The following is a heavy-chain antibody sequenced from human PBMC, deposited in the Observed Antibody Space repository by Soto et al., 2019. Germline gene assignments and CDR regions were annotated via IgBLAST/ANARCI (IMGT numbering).Heavy chain of an antibody. J-gene: IGHJ4*02. CDR2: IYYSGST. CDR3: ARERVPPRPRWFGESFDY. D-gene: IGHD3-10*01. Sequence: SETLSLTCTVSGGSVSSGSYYWSWIRQPPGKGLEWIGYIYYSGSTNYNPSLKSRVTISVDTSKNQFSPKLSSVTAADTAVYYCARERVPPRPRWFGESFDYWGQGTLVTVSS. CDR1: GGSVSSGSYY. V-gene: IGHV4-61*01.